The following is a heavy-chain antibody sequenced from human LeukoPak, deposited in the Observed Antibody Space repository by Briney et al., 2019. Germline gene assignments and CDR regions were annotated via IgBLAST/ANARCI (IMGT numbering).Heavy chain of an antibody. CDR3: ASSGSSSWYVRVVYYVY. CDR2: INHSGST. CDR1: GGSFSGYY. D-gene: IGHD6-13*01. Sequence: SETLSLTCAVYGGSFSGYYWSWIRQPPGKGLEWIGEINHSGSTNYNPSLKSRVTISVDTSKNQFSLKLSSVTAADTAVYYCASSGSSSWYVRVVYYVYWGQGTLVTVSS. V-gene: IGHV4-34*01. J-gene: IGHJ4*02.